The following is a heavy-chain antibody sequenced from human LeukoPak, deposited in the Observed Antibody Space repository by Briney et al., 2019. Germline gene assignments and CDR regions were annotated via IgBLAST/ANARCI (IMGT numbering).Heavy chain of an antibody. D-gene: IGHD2-2*01. CDR2: MDAFYRGST. J-gene: IGHJ5*02. CDR1: GGSISSNNYQ. Sequence: SETLSLTCTVSGGSISSNNYQWGWIRQPPGKGLEWIGNMDAFYRGSTYYNPSLESRVTISLDTSRSQLSLKLTSVTAADTAVYYCAKLPYCSSSSCDYNWFDPWGQGTLVTVSS. CDR3: AKLPYCSSSSCDYNWFDP. V-gene: IGHV4-39*07.